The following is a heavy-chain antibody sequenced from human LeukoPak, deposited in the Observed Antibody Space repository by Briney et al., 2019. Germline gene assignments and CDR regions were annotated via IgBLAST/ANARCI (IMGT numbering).Heavy chain of an antibody. J-gene: IGHJ4*02. D-gene: IGHD6-13*01. CDR1: GDSISDDSVNKNNW. CDR3: ARDRVAYSSNPLDY. V-gene: IGHV4-4*02. CDR2: VSLDGIT. Sequence: PSGTLSLTCVFSGDSISDDSVNKNNWLNWVRQAPGKGLEWIGDVSLDGITNYNPSLLGRVTISLDKSAKQVSLRLTSVTAADTAVYYCARDRVAYSSNPLDYWGQGTLVTVSS.